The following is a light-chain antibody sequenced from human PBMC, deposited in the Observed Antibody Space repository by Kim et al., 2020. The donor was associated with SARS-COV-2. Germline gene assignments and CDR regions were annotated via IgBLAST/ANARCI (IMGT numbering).Light chain of an antibody. CDR3: QAWNSSTAWV. J-gene: IGLJ3*02. Sequence: VSPGQTASIACSGDKLGDKYTCWYQQKPGQSPVLVIYQDSKRPSGIPERFSGSNSGNTATLTISGTQAMDEADYYCQAWNSSTAWVFGGGTQLTVL. CDR2: QDS. V-gene: IGLV3-1*01. CDR1: KLGDKY.